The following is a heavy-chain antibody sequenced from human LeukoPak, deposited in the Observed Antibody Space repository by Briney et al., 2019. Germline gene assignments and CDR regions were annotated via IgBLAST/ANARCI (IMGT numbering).Heavy chain of an antibody. V-gene: IGHV3-23*01. Sequence: GGSLRLSCAASGFTFSSYAMSWVRQAPGKGLEWVSAISGSGGSTYYADSVKGRFTISRDNSKNTLYLQMNSLRAEDTAVYYCARVSRGIAANLCFDYWGQGTLVTVSS. J-gene: IGHJ4*02. CDR1: GFTFSSYA. CDR3: ARVSRGIAANLCFDY. D-gene: IGHD2-15*01. CDR2: ISGSGGST.